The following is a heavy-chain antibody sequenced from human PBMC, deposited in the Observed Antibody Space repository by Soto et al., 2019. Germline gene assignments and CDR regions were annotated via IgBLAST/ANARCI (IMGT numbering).Heavy chain of an antibody. V-gene: IGHV4-30-4*01. CDR3: ARDQPPGYCSGGSCYGYYYYGMDV. Sequence: QVQLQESGPGLVKPSQTLSLTCTVSGGSISSGDYYWSWIRQPPGKGLEWMGYIYYSGSTYYNPSLKSRVTISVDTSKNQFSLKLSSVTAADTAVYYCARDQPPGYCSGGSCYGYYYYGMDVWGQGTTVTVSS. CDR1: GGSISSGDYY. CDR2: IYYSGST. J-gene: IGHJ6*02. D-gene: IGHD2-15*01.